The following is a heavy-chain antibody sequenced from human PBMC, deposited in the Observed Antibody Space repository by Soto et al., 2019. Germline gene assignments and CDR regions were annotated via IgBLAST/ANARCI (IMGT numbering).Heavy chain of an antibody. CDR1: GFTFDDYA. J-gene: IGHJ4*02. CDR3: AVYGYGVSAAAY. V-gene: IGHV3-9*01. Sequence: EVQLVESGGGLVQPGRSLRLSCAASGFTFDDYAMHWVRQAPGKGLEWVSGISWNSDNIVYADSVKGRFTISRDNAKNSLYLQLNSLRPEDTAVYYCAVYGYGVSAAAYWGQGTLVTVSS. CDR2: ISWNSDNI. D-gene: IGHD4-17*01.